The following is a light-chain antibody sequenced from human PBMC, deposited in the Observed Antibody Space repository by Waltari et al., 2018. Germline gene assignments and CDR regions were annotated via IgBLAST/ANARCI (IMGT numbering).Light chain of an antibody. J-gene: IGKJ4*01. CDR2: EAS. V-gene: IGKV1-5*03. CDR3: QQCNDYPLT. Sequence: DIQMTQPPSTLTASVGDRVTFTCRASQSFSGRLAWYQQKPGKAPKRLIYEASILESGVPSRFSGSGSGTEFTLTISSLEPDDVATYYCQQCNDYPLTFGRGTKVEI. CDR1: QSFSGR.